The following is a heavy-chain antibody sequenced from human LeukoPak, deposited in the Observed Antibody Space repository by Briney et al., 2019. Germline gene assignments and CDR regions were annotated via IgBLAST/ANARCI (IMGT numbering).Heavy chain of an antibody. Sequence: GASVKVSCKASGGTFSSYAISWVRQAPGQGLEWMGGIIPIFGTANYAQKFQGRVTITADESTSTAYMELRSLRSDDTAVYYCARVFVPGVFVLEASTTGLPDYWGQGTLVTVSS. CDR2: IIPIFGTA. J-gene: IGHJ4*02. CDR1: GGTFSSYA. V-gene: IGHV1-69*13. CDR3: ARVFVPGVFVLEASTTGLPDY. D-gene: IGHD1-1*01.